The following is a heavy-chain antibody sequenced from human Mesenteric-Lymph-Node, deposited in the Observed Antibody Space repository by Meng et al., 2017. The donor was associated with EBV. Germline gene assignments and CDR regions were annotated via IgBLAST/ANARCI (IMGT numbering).Heavy chain of an antibody. V-gene: IGHV1-18*01. D-gene: IGHD5-12*01. CDR1: GYTFTGDG. J-gene: IGHJ4*01. Sequence: QVQLVQYGDEVKKPVVSVKDSCKTSGYTFTGDGISWVRRAPGHGPEWMGWITVYNGNTNYATRHQARVTMTTDLSTSTANMELRRLRSDDTAVYYGARDSSGYKANDKVSDYWGQGTLVTVSS. CDR2: ITVYNGNT. CDR3: ARDSSGYKANDKVSDY.